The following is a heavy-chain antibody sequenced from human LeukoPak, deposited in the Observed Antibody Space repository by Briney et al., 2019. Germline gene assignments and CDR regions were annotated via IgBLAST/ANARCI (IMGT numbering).Heavy chain of an antibody. CDR1: GFTFSSYS. CDR3: AKGVSRWDCGDYGLGY. J-gene: IGHJ4*02. V-gene: IGHV3-23*01. D-gene: IGHD4-17*01. CDR2: ISSNGRST. Sequence: GGTLRLSCAASGFTFSSYSMSWVRQAPGKGLEWVSGISSNGRSTYYADSVKGRFTISRDNSKNTVYLQMNSLRAEDTAVFYCAKGVSRWDCGDYGLGYWGQGTLVTVSS.